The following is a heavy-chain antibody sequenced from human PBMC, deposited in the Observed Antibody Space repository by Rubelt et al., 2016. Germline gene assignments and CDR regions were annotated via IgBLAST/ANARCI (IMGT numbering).Heavy chain of an antibody. CDR3: ARGYSYGCDL. Sequence: QVQLVQSGAEVKKTGDSVKVSCKASGYTFTGYYMHWVRQAPGQGLEWMGRINPNSGGTNYVRNVQARVTMTRDTSFSSADMERVRLVSDDRPGQYCARGYSYGCDLWGRGTLVTVSS. CDR1: GYTFTGYY. J-gene: IGHJ2*01. V-gene: IGHV1-2*06. D-gene: IGHD5-18*01. CDR2: INPNSGGT.